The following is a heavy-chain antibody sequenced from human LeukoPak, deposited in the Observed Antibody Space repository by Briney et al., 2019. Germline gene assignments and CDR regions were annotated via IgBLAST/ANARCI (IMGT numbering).Heavy chain of an antibody. CDR1: GYTFTSYA. CDR2: INAGNGNT. V-gene: IGHV1-3*01. D-gene: IGHD2-2*03. CDR3: AVGYCSSTSCSSPFDY. J-gene: IGHJ4*02. Sequence: GASVKVSCKGSGYTFTSYAMHWVRQAPGQRLEWMGWINAGNGNTKYSQKFQGRVTITRDTSASTAYMELSSLRSEDTAVYYCAVGYCSSTSCSSPFDYWGQGTLVTVSS.